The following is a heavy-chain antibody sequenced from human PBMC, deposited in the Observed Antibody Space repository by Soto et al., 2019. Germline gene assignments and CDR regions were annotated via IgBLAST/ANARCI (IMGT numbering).Heavy chain of an antibody. D-gene: IGHD3-9*01. CDR2: IYYSGST. CDR1: GGSISSSSYY. V-gene: IGHV4-39*01. CDR3: ARQAKARLLTGYYYYFDY. J-gene: IGHJ4*02. Sequence: SETLSLTCTVSGGSISSSSYYWGWIRQPPGKGLEWIGSIYYSGSTYYNPSLKSRVTISVDTSKNQFSLKLSSVTAADTAVYYCARQAKARLLTGYYYYFDYWGQGTLVTVSS.